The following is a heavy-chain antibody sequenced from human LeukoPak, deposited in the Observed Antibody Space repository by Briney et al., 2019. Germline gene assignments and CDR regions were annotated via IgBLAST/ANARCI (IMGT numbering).Heavy chain of an antibody. CDR3: ARRRAYYAALAY. CDR1: GGSISSSSYY. J-gene: IGHJ4*02. Sequence: KSSETLSLTCTVSGGSISSSSYYWGWIRQPPGKGLEWIGSIYYSGSTNYNPSLKSRVTISVDTSKNQFSLNLSSVTAADTAVYYCARRRAYYAALAYWGQGTLVTVSS. D-gene: IGHD3-3*01. CDR2: IYYSGST. V-gene: IGHV4-39*07.